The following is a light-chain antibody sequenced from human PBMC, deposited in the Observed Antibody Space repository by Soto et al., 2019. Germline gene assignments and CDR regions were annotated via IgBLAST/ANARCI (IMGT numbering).Light chain of an antibody. Sequence: QSALTQPASVSGSPGQSITISCTGTSSDIGRYKFVSWFQQHPGKAPKLMIFEGTNRPSGISNRFSGSKSGNTASLTISGLQAEDEAIYFCSSSTNTNTLVIFGGGTKQTVL. CDR1: SSDIGRYKF. J-gene: IGLJ2*01. CDR2: EGT. V-gene: IGLV2-14*01. CDR3: SSSTNTNTLVI.